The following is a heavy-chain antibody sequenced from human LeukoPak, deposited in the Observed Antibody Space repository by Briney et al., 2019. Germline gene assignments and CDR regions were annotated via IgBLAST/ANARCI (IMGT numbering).Heavy chain of an antibody. D-gene: IGHD6-13*01. CDR1: GFTFSNYV. CDR3: AKDPRRYSRTGGYFDY. Sequence: WGSLRLSCAASGFTFSNYVMHWVRQVPGKGLEWVAVISYDGSNKYYADSVKGRFTISRDNSKNTLYLQMNSLRAEDTAVYYCAKDPRRYSRTGGYFDYWGQGTLVTVSS. J-gene: IGHJ4*02. V-gene: IGHV3-30*18. CDR2: ISYDGSNK.